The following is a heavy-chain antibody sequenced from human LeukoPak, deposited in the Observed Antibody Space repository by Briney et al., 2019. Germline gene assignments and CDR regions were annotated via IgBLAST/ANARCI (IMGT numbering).Heavy chain of an antibody. CDR3: AKLKYGRSMPDY. Sequence: PGGSLRLSCAASGFSFSTTWMTWVRQAPGKGLEWVSSISSSSSYIYYADSVKGRFTISRDNAKNSLYLQMNSLRAEDTAVYYCAKLKYGRSMPDYWGRGTLVTVPS. J-gene: IGHJ4*02. CDR1: GFSFSTTW. D-gene: IGHD2/OR15-2a*01. V-gene: IGHV3-21*01. CDR2: ISSSSSYI.